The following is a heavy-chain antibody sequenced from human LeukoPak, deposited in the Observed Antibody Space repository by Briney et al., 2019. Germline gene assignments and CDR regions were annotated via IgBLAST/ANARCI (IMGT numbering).Heavy chain of an antibody. CDR3: ARVERGSSTSCYTGRGNYYYYRAV. V-gene: IGHV3-11*04. J-gene: IGHJ6*03. CDR2: ISSSGRTI. D-gene: IGHD2-2*02. CDR1: GFTFSDYY. Sequence: PGGSLRLSCAASGFTFSDYYMSWIRQAPGKGLKWVSYISSSGRTIDYADSVKVRFTISGDNAKTSLYLQRNSLEAQDTAVYSCARVERGSSTSCYTGRGNYYYYRAVWGERTTVTVSS.